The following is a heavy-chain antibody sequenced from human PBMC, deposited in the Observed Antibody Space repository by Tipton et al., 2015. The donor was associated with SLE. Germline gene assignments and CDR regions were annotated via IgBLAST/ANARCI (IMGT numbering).Heavy chain of an antibody. Sequence: TLSLTCIVSGGSFSSYYWSWVRQPPGRGLEWIGCIYYSGTTNYNPSLKSRVTISVDTSKNQFSLKLTSVTAADTAVYYCASSTYYDFWSGFNLFDPWGRGILVTVSS. CDR3: ASSTYYDFWSGFNLFDP. J-gene: IGHJ5*02. CDR2: IYYSGTT. V-gene: IGHV4-59*01. D-gene: IGHD3-3*01. CDR1: GGSFSSYY.